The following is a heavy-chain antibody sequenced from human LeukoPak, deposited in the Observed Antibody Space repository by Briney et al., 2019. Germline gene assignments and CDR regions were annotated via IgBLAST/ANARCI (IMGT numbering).Heavy chain of an antibody. V-gene: IGHV4-30-4*08. D-gene: IGHD2-2*01. CDR3: ASNLRYCSSTSCLLYYYYMDV. J-gene: IGHJ6*03. CDR2: IYYSGST. CDR1: GGSISSGDYY. Sequence: SETLSLTCAVSGGSISSGDYYWSWIRQRPGKGLEWIGYIYYSGSTYYNPSHKSRVTISVDTSKNQFSLKLSSVTAADTAVYYCASNLRYCSSTSCLLYYYYMDVWGKGTTVTVSS.